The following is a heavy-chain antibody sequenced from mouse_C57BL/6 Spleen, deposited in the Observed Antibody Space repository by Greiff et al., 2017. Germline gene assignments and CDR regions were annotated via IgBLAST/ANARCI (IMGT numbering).Heavy chain of an antibody. CDR2: IDPSDSYT. CDR3: ARFLGHYYAMDY. V-gene: IGHV1-50*01. Sequence: VQLQQPGAELVKPGASVKLSCTASGYTFTSYWMQWVKQRPGQGLEWIGEIDPSDSYTNYNQKFKGKATLTVDTSSSTAYMQLSSLTSEDSAVYYCARFLGHYYAMDYWGQGTSVTVSA. J-gene: IGHJ4*01. D-gene: IGHD4-1*01. CDR1: GYTFTSYW.